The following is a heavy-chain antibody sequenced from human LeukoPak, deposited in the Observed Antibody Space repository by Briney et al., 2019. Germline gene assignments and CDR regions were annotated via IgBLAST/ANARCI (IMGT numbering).Heavy chain of an antibody. D-gene: IGHD3-10*01. Sequence: GGSLRLSCAASGFIFSSYSMNWVRQAPGKGLEWVSSISSSSTYIYYADSVKGRFTISRDNAKNSLYLQMNSLRAEDTAVYYCARAYYGSGSYPIFDYWGQGTLVTVSS. CDR2: ISSSSTYI. J-gene: IGHJ4*02. CDR1: GFIFSSYS. V-gene: IGHV3-21*01. CDR3: ARAYYGSGSYPIFDY.